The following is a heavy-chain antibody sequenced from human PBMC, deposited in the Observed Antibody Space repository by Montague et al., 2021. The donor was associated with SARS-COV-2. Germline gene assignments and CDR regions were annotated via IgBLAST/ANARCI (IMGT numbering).Heavy chain of an antibody. CDR2: FDPAEGET. V-gene: IGHV1-24*01. CDR3: ATSASGWYRY. D-gene: IGHD6-19*01. Sequence: SVKVSFKVSGYPLTQFSMHWVRLAPGKGLEWMGGFDPAEGETVYAQKFQGRVTMTEDTSTDTAYMELSSLRSDDTAVYYFATSASGWYRYWGQGTLVTVSS. CDR1: GYPLTQFS. J-gene: IGHJ4*02.